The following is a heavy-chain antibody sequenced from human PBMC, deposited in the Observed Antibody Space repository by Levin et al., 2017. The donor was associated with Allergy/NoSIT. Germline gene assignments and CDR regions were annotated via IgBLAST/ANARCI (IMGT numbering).Heavy chain of an antibody. V-gene: IGHV1-18*01. CDR3: ARGARIVEASSGPDDGFDI. CDR2: ISAYNGNT. CDR1: AYTFTSYG. Sequence: ASVKVSCKASAYTFTSYGITWVRQAPGQGLEWMGWISAYNGNTNYAQNLQGRVTMTTDTSTSTAYMELRSLRTDDTAVYYCARGARIVEASSGPDDGFDIWGQGTMVTVSS. D-gene: IGHD1-26*01. J-gene: IGHJ3*02.